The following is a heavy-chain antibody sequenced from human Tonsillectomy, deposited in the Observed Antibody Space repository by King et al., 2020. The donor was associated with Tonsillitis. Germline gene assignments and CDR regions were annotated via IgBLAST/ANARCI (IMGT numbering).Heavy chain of an antibody. Sequence: VQLQQWGAGLLNPSETLSLTCAVYGGSFSGYYWSWIRQPPGKGLEWIGEINHSGSTNYNPSLKSRVTISVDTSKNQFSLKLSSVTAADTAVYYCARGVTMVRGGDYWGQGTLVTVSS. CDR1: GGSFSGYY. V-gene: IGHV4-34*01. CDR2: INHSGST. J-gene: IGHJ4*02. D-gene: IGHD3-10*01. CDR3: ARGVTMVRGGDY.